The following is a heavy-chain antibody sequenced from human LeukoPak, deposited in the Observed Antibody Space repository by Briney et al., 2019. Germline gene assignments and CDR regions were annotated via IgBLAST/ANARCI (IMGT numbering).Heavy chain of an antibody. V-gene: IGHV1-46*01. J-gene: IGHJ4*02. CDR1: GYTFTRYY. CDR2: INPAGGST. Sequence: ASVKVSCKASGYTFTRYYIHWVRQAPGRGLEWMGIINPAGGSTTYAQKFQGSRLTLTRDTSTSTVYMELSRLRSEDTAVYYCARRRGVHDSHTYDYFDYWGQGSLVTVSS. CDR3: ARRRGVHDSHTYDYFDY. D-gene: IGHD3-22*01.